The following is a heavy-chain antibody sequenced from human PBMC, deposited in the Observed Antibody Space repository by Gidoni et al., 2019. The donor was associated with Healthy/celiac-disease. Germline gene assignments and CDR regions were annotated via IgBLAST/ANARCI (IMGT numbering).Heavy chain of an antibody. Sequence: QVQLVQSGAEVKKPGSSVKVSCKASGGTFSSYAISWVRQAPGQGLEWMGGIIPIFGTANYAQKIQGRVTITADESTSTAYMELSSLRSEDTAVYYCASGVPAAISLSNYYYYYGMDVWGQGTTVTVSS. V-gene: IGHV1-69*01. CDR1: GGTFSSYA. J-gene: IGHJ6*02. CDR3: ASGVPAAISLSNYYYYYGMDV. CDR2: IIPIFGTA. D-gene: IGHD2-2*02.